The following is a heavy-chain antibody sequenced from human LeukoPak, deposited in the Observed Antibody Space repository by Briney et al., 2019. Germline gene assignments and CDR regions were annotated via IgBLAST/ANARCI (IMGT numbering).Heavy chain of an antibody. CDR2: IYYSGST. CDR1: GGSISSSSYY. V-gene: IGHV4-39*01. Sequence: SETLSLTCTVSGGSISSSSYYWGWIRQPPGKGLEWIGSIYYSGSTYYNPSLKSRVTISVDTSKNQFSLKLSSVTAADTAVYYCARTAGDSWGQGTLVTVSS. D-gene: IGHD6-13*01. CDR3: ARTAGDS. J-gene: IGHJ4*02.